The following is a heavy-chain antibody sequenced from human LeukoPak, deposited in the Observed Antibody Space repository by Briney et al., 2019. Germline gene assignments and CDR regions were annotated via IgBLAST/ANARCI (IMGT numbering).Heavy chain of an antibody. CDR2: ISSSSSYI. D-gene: IGHD3-9*01. CDR1: GFTFSSYS. J-gene: IGHJ5*02. V-gene: IGHV3-21*04. Sequence: PGGSLRLSCAASGFTFSSYSMNWVRQAPGKGLEWVSSISSSSSYIYYADSVKGRFTISRDDAKNSLYLQMNSLRAEDTAVYYCASSPSLDWLLYWFDPWGQGTLVTVSS. CDR3: ASSPSLDWLLYWFDP.